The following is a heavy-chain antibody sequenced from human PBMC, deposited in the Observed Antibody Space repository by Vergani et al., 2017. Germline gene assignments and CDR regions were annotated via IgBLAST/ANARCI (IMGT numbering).Heavy chain of an antibody. Sequence: QVQPVQSGAEVKKPGSSVKVSCKASGGTFSSYAISWVRQAPGQGLEWMGGIIPIFGTANYAQKFQGRVTITADESTSTAYMELSSLRSEDTAVYYCARDRGGITMVRGAYEAYFDYWGQGTLVTVSS. CDR1: GGTFSSYA. CDR3: ARDRGGITMVRGAYEAYFDY. V-gene: IGHV1-69*12. J-gene: IGHJ4*02. D-gene: IGHD3-10*01. CDR2: IIPIFGTA.